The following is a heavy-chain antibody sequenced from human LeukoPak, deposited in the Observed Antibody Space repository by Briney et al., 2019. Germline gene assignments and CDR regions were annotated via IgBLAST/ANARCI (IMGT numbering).Heavy chain of an antibody. CDR3: AREQYSSSDLDY. V-gene: IGHV1-69*05. CDR2: IIPIFGTA. CDR1: GGTFSSYA. J-gene: IGHJ4*02. Sequence: SVKVSCKASGGTFSSYAISWVRQAPGQGLKWMGRIIPIFGTANYAQKFQGRVTITTDESTSTAYMELSSLRSEDTAVYYCAREQYSSSDLDYWGQGTLVTVSS. D-gene: IGHD6-6*01.